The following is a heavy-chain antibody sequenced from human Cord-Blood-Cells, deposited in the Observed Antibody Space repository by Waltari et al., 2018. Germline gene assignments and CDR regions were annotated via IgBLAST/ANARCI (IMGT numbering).Heavy chain of an antibody. CDR1: VGSISSSSYY. V-gene: IGHV4-39*01. CDR2: IYYSGST. J-gene: IGHJ4*02. Sequence: QLQLQESGPGLVKPSETLSLTYTVSVGSISSSSYYWGWIRQPPGKGLEWIGSIYYSGSTYYNPSLKSRVTISVDTSKNQFSLKLSSVTAADTAVYYCAEGSGYWGQGTLVTVSS. D-gene: IGHD3-10*01. CDR3: AEGSGY.